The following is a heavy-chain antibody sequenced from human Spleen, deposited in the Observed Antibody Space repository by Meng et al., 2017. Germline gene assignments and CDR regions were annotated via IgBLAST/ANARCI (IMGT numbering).Heavy chain of an antibody. Sequence: SVKVSCKASGFTFTSSAVQWVRQARGQRLEWIGWIVVGSGNTNYAQKFQGRVTITADKYTSIAYMELSSLRSEDTAVYYCASRRESSYSYDSTDAFDIWGQGSMVTVSS. D-gene: IGHD3-22*01. J-gene: IGHJ3*02. CDR2: IVVGSGNT. CDR1: GFTFTSSA. CDR3: ASRRESSYSYDSTDAFDI. V-gene: IGHV1-58*01.